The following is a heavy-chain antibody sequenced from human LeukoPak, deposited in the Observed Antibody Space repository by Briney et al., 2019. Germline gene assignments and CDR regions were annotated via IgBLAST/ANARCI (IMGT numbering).Heavy chain of an antibody. J-gene: IGHJ4*02. CDR2: ISWNSGSI. Sequence: QPGGSLRLSCAASGFTFDDYAMHWVRQAPGKGLGWVSGISWNSGSIGYADSVKGRFTISRDSAKNSLYLQMNSLRAEDTALYYCAKDLSSGYYFPAFDYWGQGTLVTVSS. V-gene: IGHV3-9*01. D-gene: IGHD3-22*01. CDR3: AKDLSSGYYFPAFDY. CDR1: GFTFDDYA.